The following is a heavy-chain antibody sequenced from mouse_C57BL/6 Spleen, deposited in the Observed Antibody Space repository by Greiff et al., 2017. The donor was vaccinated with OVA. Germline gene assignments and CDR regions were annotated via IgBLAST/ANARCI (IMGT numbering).Heavy chain of an antibody. D-gene: IGHD1-1*01. CDR1: GFTFSSYA. V-gene: IGHV5-9-1*02. J-gene: IGHJ3*01. CDR3: TRDRYYYVRAWFAY. CDR2: ISSGGDYI. Sequence: EVQVVESGEGLVKPGGSLKLSCAASGFTFSSYAMSWVRQTPEKRLEWVAYISSGGDYIYYADTVKGRFTISSDNARNTLYLQMSSLKSEDTAMYYFTRDRYYYVRAWFAYWGQGTLVTVAA.